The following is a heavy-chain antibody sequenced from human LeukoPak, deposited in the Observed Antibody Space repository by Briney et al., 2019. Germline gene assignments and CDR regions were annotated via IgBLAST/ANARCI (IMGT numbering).Heavy chain of an antibody. D-gene: IGHD3-16*02. CDR1: GFTFTNYA. CDR2: ISYDRSNK. V-gene: IGHV3-30-3*01. Sequence: PGGSLRLSCAASGFTFTNYAMHWVRQAPGKGLEWVAIISYDRSNKYYTDSVTGRFTISRDNSKNTLYLQMNSLRIEDTAVYYCARDSGPFYDYVWGTYHFDYWGQGTLVIVSS. J-gene: IGHJ4*02. CDR3: ARDSGPFYDYVWGTYHFDY.